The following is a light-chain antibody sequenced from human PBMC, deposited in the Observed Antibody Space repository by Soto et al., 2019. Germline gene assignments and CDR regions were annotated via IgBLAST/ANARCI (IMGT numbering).Light chain of an antibody. CDR2: GAS. V-gene: IGKV3-15*01. Sequence: EIVMTQSPATLSVSPGERATLSCRASQSVSSNLAWYQQKPGQPPRLLIYGASTRATGIPARFSGSGSGTEFTHTISSLQSEDFAVYSCQQYNSWPPMYTFGQGTKLEIK. J-gene: IGKJ2*01. CDR1: QSVSSN. CDR3: QQYNSWPPMYT.